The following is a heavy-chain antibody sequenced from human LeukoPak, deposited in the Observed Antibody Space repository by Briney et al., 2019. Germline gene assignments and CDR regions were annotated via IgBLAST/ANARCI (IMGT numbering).Heavy chain of an antibody. CDR2: IHNSGRT. CDR1: CGSVRSYY. CDR3: ARHGTISSESYFDY. Sequence: PSDTLFLNCSVSCGSVRSYYCSWIRKSSLTSLFSIGYIHNSGRTNYNPSLKSRVTGFVDTSKNQVSLRLSSVTAADTAVYYCARHGTISSESYFDYWGQGALVTVSS. V-gene: IGHV4-59*08. J-gene: IGHJ4*02. D-gene: IGHD1-14*01.